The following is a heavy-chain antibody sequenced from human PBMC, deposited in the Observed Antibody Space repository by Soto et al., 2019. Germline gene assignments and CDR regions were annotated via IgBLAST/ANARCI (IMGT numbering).Heavy chain of an antibody. J-gene: IGHJ6*02. D-gene: IGHD6-13*01. CDR3: ARAAAAPGNYYYSLDV. CDR1: GDTFSNYA. Sequence: QVQLVQSGAEVKKPGSSVKVSCKASGDTFSNYAISWVRQAPGQGLEWMGGIAPMFGRPHYGQKFHGRVTITAAHSTSTAYMELSSLRSDDTAVYYCARAAAAPGNYYYSLDVWGQGSTVTVSS. V-gene: IGHV1-69*01. CDR2: IAPMFGRP.